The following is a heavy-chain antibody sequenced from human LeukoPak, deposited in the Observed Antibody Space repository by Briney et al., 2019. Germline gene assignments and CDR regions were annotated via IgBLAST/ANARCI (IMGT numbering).Heavy chain of an antibody. J-gene: IGHJ3*01. V-gene: IGHV3-7*01. D-gene: IGHD2-2*01. Sequence: GGSLRLSCEASEFTFSNYWMSWVRQAPGKGLEWVANINKDGSTKNHVDSVKGRFTIPRDNAKNSLYLQMSSLRAEDTAAFYCAREIPAARNAFDLWGQGTVVTVSS. CDR1: EFTFSNYW. CDR2: INKDGSTK. CDR3: AREIPAARNAFDL.